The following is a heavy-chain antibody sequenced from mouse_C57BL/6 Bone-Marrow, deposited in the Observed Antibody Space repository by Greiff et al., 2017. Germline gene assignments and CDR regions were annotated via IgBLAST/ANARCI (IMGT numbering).Heavy chain of an antibody. CDR3: AREGNFPFAY. J-gene: IGHJ3*01. V-gene: IGHV1-61*01. Sequence: VQLQQSGAELVRPGSSVKLSCKASGYTFTSYWMDWVKQRPGQGLEWIGNIYPSDSETHYNQKFKDKATLTVDKSSSTAYMQLSSLTSEDSAVYYFAREGNFPFAYWGQGTLVTVSA. D-gene: IGHD2-1*01. CDR2: IYPSDSET. CDR1: GYTFTSYW.